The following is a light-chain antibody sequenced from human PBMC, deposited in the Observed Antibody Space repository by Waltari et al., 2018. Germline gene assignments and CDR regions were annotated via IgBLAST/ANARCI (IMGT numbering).Light chain of an antibody. CDR2: WAS. CDR1: QSVLSSSNNKNF. V-gene: IGKV4-1*01. CDR3: QQYYITPPT. Sequence: DIVMTQSPDSLTASLGERATVNCKSSQSVLSSSNNKNFLAWYQQKTGQPPKLLIYWASTRGSGVPDRFSGSGSGTDFTLTISSLQAEDVAVYYCQQYYITPPTFGQGTKVEIK. J-gene: IGKJ1*01.